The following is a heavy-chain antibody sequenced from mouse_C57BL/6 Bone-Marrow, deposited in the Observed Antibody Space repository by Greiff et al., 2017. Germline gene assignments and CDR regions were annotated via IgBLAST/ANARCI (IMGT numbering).Heavy chain of an antibody. D-gene: IGHD1-1*01. J-gene: IGHJ3*01. V-gene: IGHV1-78*01. Sequence: QVQLKESDAELVKPGASVKISCKVSGYTFTDHTIHWMKQRPEHGLEWIGYIYPRDGSTTYNEKFKGKATLTADKSSSTAYMQLNSLTSDDCAVYFCARGGYYYCSSWFAYWGQGTLVTVSA. CDR1: GYTFTDHT. CDR3: ARGGYYYCSSWFAY. CDR2: IYPRDGST.